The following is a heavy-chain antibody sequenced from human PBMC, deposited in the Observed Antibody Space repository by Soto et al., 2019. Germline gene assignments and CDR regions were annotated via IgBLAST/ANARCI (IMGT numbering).Heavy chain of an antibody. V-gene: IGHV1-2*02. D-gene: IGHD2-8*01. CDR3: RVTGVSEVDY. CDR2: IYPDSGGT. J-gene: IGHJ4*02. Sequence: QVQLVQSGAEVKKPGASVKVSCRTSGYTFSGFYIHWVRQAPGQGLESMGWIYPDSGGTDYAQKFQGRITMTRDTSISTAYMELSRLRSDDTAVYYCRVTGVSEVDYWGQGTLVTVSS. CDR1: GYTFSGFY.